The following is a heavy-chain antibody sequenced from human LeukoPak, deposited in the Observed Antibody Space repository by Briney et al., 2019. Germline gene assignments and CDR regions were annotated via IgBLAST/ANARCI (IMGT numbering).Heavy chain of an antibody. Sequence: PGGSLRLSCAASGYTFSRYSINWVRQAPGKGLEWVSSISVGSNYIYYADSVRGRFSISRDDARNSLYLQMESLRGDDTAVYYCARLRRNSDRSGYYYYYDYWGQGTLVTVSS. V-gene: IGHV3-21*01. CDR1: GYTFSRYS. CDR2: ISVGSNYI. CDR3: ARLRRNSDRSGYYYYYDY. J-gene: IGHJ4*02. D-gene: IGHD3-22*01.